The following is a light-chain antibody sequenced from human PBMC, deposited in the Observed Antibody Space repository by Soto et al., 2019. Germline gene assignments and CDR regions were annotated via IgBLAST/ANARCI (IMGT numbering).Light chain of an antibody. Sequence: QSALTQPASVSGSPGQSITISCTGTSSDVGAYNYDSWYQQYPGEAPKVIIYDVSHRPAGVSNRFSGSKSGNTASLTISGLQTLYEADYYCSSYTSVTTYVFGTGTKVTV. CDR1: SSDVGAYNY. CDR2: DVS. V-gene: IGLV2-14*01. J-gene: IGLJ1*01. CDR3: SSYTSVTTYV.